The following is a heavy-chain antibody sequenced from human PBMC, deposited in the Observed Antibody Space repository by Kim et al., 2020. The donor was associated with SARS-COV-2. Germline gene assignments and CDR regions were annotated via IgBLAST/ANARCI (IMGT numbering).Heavy chain of an antibody. CDR3: ARDRDEYYYDSSGYYPFDY. Sequence: GGSLRLSCAASGFTFSSYSMNWVRQAPGKGLEWVSYISSSSSTIYYADSVKGRFTISRDNAKNSLYLQMNSLRDEDTAVYYCARDRDEYYYDSSGYYPFDYWGQGTLVTVSS. V-gene: IGHV3-48*02. CDR2: ISSSSSTI. CDR1: GFTFSSYS. J-gene: IGHJ4*02. D-gene: IGHD3-22*01.